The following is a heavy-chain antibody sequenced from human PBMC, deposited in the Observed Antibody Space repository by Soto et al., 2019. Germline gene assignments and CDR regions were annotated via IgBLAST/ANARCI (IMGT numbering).Heavy chain of an antibody. J-gene: IGHJ4*02. D-gene: IGHD6-19*01. Sequence: GGSLRLSCAASGFTLSSFAMHWVRQAPGKGLEWVAVISDDGSNKYYADSVKGRFTISRDNSKNTLYLQMNSLRGEDTAVYSCTRVEQWLYIAKYWGQGTLVTVSS. V-gene: IGHV3-30*04. CDR1: GFTLSSFA. CDR3: TRVEQWLYIAKY. CDR2: ISDDGSNK.